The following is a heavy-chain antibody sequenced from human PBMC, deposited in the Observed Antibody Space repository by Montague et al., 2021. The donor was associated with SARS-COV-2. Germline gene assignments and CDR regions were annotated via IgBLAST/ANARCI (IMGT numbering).Heavy chain of an antibody. Sequence: SETLSLTCTVSGGSISSYYWSWIRQPPGRGLQWIGYISYSGSTNYNPSLKSRVTISVDTSKNQISLKLSSVTAADTAVYYCARVRYYGSGTSLGMDVWGQGTTVTVSS. CDR1: GGSISSYY. CDR2: ISYSGST. V-gene: IGHV4-59*12. J-gene: IGHJ6*02. D-gene: IGHD3-10*01. CDR3: ARVRYYGSGTSLGMDV.